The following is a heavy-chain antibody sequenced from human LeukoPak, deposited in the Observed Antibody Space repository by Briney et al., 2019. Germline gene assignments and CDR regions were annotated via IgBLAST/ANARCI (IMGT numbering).Heavy chain of an antibody. CDR3: ARGSPYHYDSSGSDHYYFDY. Sequence: PSETLSLTCAVYGGSFSGYYWSWIRQPPGKGLEWIGEINHRGSTNYNPSLKSRVTISVDTSKNQFSLKLSSVTAADTAVYYCARGSPYHYDSSGSDHYYFDYWAREPWSPSPQ. CDR1: GGSFSGYY. V-gene: IGHV4-34*01. CDR2: INHRGST. D-gene: IGHD3-22*01. J-gene: IGHJ4*02.